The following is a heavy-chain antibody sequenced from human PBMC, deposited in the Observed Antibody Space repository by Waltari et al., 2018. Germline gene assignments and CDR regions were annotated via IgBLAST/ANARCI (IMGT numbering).Heavy chain of an antibody. V-gene: IGHV4-4*07. CDR1: GGSIRSYY. CDR2: IYSSGST. J-gene: IGHJ3*01. CDR3: TRERRQLELVASFDV. Sequence: QVQLQESGPGLVKSSETLSLTCTISGGSIRSYYCSWIRQPAGKGLEWIGRIYSSGSTNYSPSLDSRVSMSIDTSTNQFSLKLKSVTAADTAIYYCTRERRQLELVASFDVWGHGTKVSVSS. D-gene: IGHD1-1*01.